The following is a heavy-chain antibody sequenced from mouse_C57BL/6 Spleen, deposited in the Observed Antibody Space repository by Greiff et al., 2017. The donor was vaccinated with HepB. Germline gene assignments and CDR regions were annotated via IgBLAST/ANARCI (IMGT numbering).Heavy chain of an antibody. CDR2: IYPSDSET. CDR1: GYTFTSYW. J-gene: IGHJ2*01. D-gene: IGHD2-5*01. V-gene: IGHV1-61*01. Sequence: QVQLQQPGAELVRPGSSVKLSCKASGYTFTSYWMDWVKQRPGQGLEWIGNIYPSDSETHYNQKFKDKATLTVDKSSSTAYMQLSSLTSEDSAVYYCAREGYSNYVLDYWGQGTTLTVSS. CDR3: AREGYSNYVLDY.